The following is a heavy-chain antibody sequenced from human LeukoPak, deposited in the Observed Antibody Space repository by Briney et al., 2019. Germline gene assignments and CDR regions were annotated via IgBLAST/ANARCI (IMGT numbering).Heavy chain of an antibody. CDR1: GFTFSSYG. D-gene: IGHD3-10*01. J-gene: IGHJ4*02. Sequence: GGSLRLSCAASGFTFSSYGMSWVRQAPGKGLAWVSSISGSGGSTYYADSVKGRFTISRDNSKATLYLQMNSLRAEDTAVYYCARDMGFGELDFDYWGQGTLVTVSS. CDR3: ARDMGFGELDFDY. V-gene: IGHV3-23*01. CDR2: ISGSGGST.